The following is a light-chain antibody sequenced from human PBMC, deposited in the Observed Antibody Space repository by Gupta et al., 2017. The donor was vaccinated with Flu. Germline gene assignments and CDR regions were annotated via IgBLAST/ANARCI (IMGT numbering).Light chain of an antibody. V-gene: IGKV3-11*01. J-gene: IGKJ1*01. CDR3: QQRSNWPPWT. Sequence: APLSLSPGERAPPSCRASQSVSSYLAWYQQKPGQAPRLLIYDASNRATGIPARFSGSGSGTDFTLTISSREPEDFAVYYCQQRSNWPPWTFGQGTKVEIK. CDR2: DAS. CDR1: QSVSSY.